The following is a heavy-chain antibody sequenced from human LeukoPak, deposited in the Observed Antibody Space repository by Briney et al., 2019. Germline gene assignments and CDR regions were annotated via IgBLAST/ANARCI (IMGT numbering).Heavy chain of an antibody. CDR1: GFTFSSYW. J-gene: IGHJ3*02. CDR3: ARVRYPPYYDSSGLDAFDI. V-gene: IGHV3-7*01. Sequence: GGSLRLSCVASGFTFSSYWVTWVRQAPGKGLEWVGNIKQDGSEKYYMDSVKGRFTISRDNAKNTLYLQMNSLRAEDTAVYYCARVRYPPYYDSSGLDAFDIWGQGTMVTVSS. CDR2: IKQDGSEK. D-gene: IGHD3-22*01.